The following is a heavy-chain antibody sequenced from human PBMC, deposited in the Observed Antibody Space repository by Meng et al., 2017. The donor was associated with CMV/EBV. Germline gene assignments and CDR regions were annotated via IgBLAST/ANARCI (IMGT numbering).Heavy chain of an antibody. D-gene: IGHD6-19*01. Sequence: GESLKISCAASGFTFSSYSMNWVRQAPGKGLEWVSSISSSSSYIYYADSVKGRFTISRDNAKNSLYLQMNSLRAEDTAVYYCASSLHSGGSGWYGDYYYYGMDVWGQGTTVTVSS. CDR3: ASSLHSGGSGWYGDYYYYGMDV. CDR1: GFTFSSYS. V-gene: IGHV3-21*01. CDR2: ISSSSSYI. J-gene: IGHJ6*02.